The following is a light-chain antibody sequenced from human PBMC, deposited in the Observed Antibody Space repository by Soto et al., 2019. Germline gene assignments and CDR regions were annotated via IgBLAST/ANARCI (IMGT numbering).Light chain of an antibody. CDR1: SGHRNYA. J-gene: IGLJ2*01. CDR2: VNIDGSH. Sequence: QSVLTQSPSASASLGASVTLTCTLSSGHRNYAIAWRQQQPEKGPRYLMKVNIDGSHNKGDGIPDRFSGSSSGAERYLTISSLQSEDEADYYCQTWGTGIRVFGGGTKVTVL. CDR3: QTWGTGIRV. V-gene: IGLV4-69*01.